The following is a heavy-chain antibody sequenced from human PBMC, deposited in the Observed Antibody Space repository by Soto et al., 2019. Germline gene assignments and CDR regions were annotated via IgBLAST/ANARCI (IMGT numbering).Heavy chain of an antibody. V-gene: IGHV3-15*01. CDR2: IKPKTNGGAT. J-gene: IGHJ4*02. CDR1: GLTFSNTW. Sequence: EGSLRLSCAASGLTFSNTWMSWVRQAPGKGLEWVGRIKPKTNGGATDYAAPVQGRFTISRDDSKDTLFLQMNSLKTEDTAVYYCTTDSMVRGEYYFDYWGQGALVTVS. CDR3: TTDSMVRGEYYFDY. D-gene: IGHD3-10*01.